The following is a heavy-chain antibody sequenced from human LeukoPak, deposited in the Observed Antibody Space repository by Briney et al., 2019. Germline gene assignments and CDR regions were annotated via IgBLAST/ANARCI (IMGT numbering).Heavy chain of an antibody. CDR3: ARDGAGHSYGIDY. CDR1: GYGFTNYA. Sequence: GASVKVSXKASGYGFTNYAITWVRQAPGQGLEWMGWISAYNGNTKYAQNLQDRITMSTDTSTSTAYMEVRSLRSDDTAVYYCARDGAGHSYGIDYWGQGTLVTVSS. J-gene: IGHJ4*02. V-gene: IGHV1-18*01. D-gene: IGHD5-18*01. CDR2: ISAYNGNT.